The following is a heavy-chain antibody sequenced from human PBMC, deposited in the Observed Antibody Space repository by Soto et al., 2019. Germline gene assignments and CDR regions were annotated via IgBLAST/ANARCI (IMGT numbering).Heavy chain of an antibody. CDR2: ISGSGGST. D-gene: IGHD3-22*01. Sequence: GESLKISCAASGFTFSSYAMSWVRQAPGKGLEWVSAISGSGGSTYYADSVKGRFTISRDNSKNTLYLQMNSLRAEDTAVYYCAKGRGYYDSSGYYYYWGQGTLVTVSS. CDR1: GFTFSSYA. CDR3: AKGRGYYDSSGYYYY. V-gene: IGHV3-23*01. J-gene: IGHJ4*02.